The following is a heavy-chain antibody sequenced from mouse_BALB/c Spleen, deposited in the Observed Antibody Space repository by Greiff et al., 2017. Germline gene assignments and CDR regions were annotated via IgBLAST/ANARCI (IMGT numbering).Heavy chain of an antibody. Sequence: EVHLVESGGGLVKPGGSLKLSCAASGFTFSSYAMSWVRQTPEKRLEWVASISSGGSTYYPDSVKGRFTISRDNARNILYLQMSSLRSEDTAMYYCARGDGNAWFAYWGQGTLVTVSA. D-gene: IGHD1-1*01. CDR2: ISSGGST. J-gene: IGHJ3*01. V-gene: IGHV5-6-5*01. CDR3: ARGDGNAWFAY. CDR1: GFTFSSYA.